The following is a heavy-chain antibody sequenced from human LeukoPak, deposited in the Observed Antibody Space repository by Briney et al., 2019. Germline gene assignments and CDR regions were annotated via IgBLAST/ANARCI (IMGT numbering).Heavy chain of an antibody. V-gene: IGHV1-8*01. CDR1: GYTFTSYD. Sequence: ASVKVSCKASGYTFTSYDINWVRQATGQGLEWMGWMNPNSGNTGYAQKFQGRVNMTRNTSISTAYMELSSLRSEDTAVYYCARDISHYDFWSGYYMRGGNWFDPWGQGTLVTVSS. D-gene: IGHD3-3*01. J-gene: IGHJ5*02. CDR3: ARDISHYDFWSGYYMRGGNWFDP. CDR2: MNPNSGNT.